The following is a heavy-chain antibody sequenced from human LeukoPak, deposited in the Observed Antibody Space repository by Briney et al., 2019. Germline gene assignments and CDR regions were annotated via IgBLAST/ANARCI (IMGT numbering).Heavy chain of an antibody. CDR3: ARATTTYYFDS. Sequence: SETLSLTCTVSGGSISSHYWSWIRQPPGKGLEWIGYIYYSGSTNYNPSLKSRVTISIDTSKNQFSLKLTSLTAADTAVYYCARATTTYYFDSWGQGILVTVSS. CDR2: IYYSGST. V-gene: IGHV4-59*11. CDR1: GGSISSHY. J-gene: IGHJ4*02. D-gene: IGHD4-11*01.